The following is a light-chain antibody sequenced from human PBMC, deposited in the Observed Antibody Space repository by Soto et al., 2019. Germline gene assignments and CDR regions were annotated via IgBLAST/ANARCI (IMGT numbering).Light chain of an antibody. CDR1: QTISSY. CDR3: QQSYSTPRT. CDR2: AAS. Sequence: DIQMTHSPSSLSSSVGYRVTITCRASQTISSYLNWYQQKPGKAPKLLIYAASSLQSGVPSRFSGSGSGTDFTLTISSLQPEDFATYYCQQSYSTPRTFGQGTKVDI. J-gene: IGKJ1*01. V-gene: IGKV1-39*01.